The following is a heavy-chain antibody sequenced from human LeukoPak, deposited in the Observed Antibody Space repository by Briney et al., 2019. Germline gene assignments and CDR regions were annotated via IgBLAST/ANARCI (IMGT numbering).Heavy chain of an antibody. V-gene: IGHV4-59*08. CDR1: GDSISSYY. CDR2: IYYSGST. D-gene: IGHD1-26*01. CDR3: ARMLSGIYSQTDY. Sequence: PSETLSLTCTVSGDSISSYYWSWIRKPPGKGLEWIGYIYYSGSTNYNPSLKSRVAISVDTSKNQFSLKLTSVTAADTAVYYCARMLSGIYSQTDYWGQGTLVTVSS. J-gene: IGHJ4*02.